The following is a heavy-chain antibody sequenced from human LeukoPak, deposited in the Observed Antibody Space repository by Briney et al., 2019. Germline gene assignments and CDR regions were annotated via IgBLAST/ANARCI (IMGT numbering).Heavy chain of an antibody. D-gene: IGHD6-25*01. CDR2: IGVAANT. V-gene: IGHV3-13*01. CDR1: GFTFSSYD. Sequence: GGSLRLSCAASGFTFSSYDMHWVRQATGKGLEWVSAIGVAANTFYSGSVKGRFTISRENAKNSLYLLMSSLRAEDTAVYYCARDGGGLYSSEGNWFDPWGQGTLVTVSS. CDR3: ARDGGGLYSSEGNWFDP. J-gene: IGHJ5*02.